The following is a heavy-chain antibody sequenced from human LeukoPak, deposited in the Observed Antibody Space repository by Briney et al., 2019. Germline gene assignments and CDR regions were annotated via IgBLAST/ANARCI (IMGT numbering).Heavy chain of an antibody. CDR3: AHRHGGFFDY. CDR1: GFSLSRSGVA. CDR2: IYGDGDE. Sequence: SGPPLVKPTQTLTLTCTFSGFSLSRSGVAVGWVRQPPGQTLEWLALIYGDGDERYSPSLKSRLTITKDTSKNQVVLTMTNMDPVDTATYYCAHRHGGFFDYWGQGTLVTVSS. D-gene: IGHD3-10*01. J-gene: IGHJ4*02. V-gene: IGHV2-5*02.